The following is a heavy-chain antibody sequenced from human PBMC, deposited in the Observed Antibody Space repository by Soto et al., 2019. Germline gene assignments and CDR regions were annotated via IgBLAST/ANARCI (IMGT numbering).Heavy chain of an antibody. V-gene: IGHV3-48*02. CDR2: ISSSSSTI. CDR1: GFTFSSYS. Sequence: EVQLVESGGGLVQPGGSLRLSCAASGFTFSSYSMNWVRQAPGKGLEWVSYISSSSSTIYYADSVKGRFTVSRDNAKNSLYLQMNSLGDEDTAVYYCARDPKDDDGAGGGGRESNNWFDPWGQGTLVTVSS. J-gene: IGHJ5*02. CDR3: ARDPKDDDGAGGGGRESNNWFDP. D-gene: IGHD3-10*01.